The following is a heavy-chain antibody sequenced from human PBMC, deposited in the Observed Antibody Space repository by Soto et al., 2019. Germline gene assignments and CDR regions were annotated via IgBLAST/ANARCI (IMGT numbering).Heavy chain of an antibody. V-gene: IGHV1-2*02. D-gene: IGHD3-22*01. CDR2: INPDTGDR. J-gene: IGHJ3*01. CDR3: AKGPGYYDSSGYYSA. Sequence: ASVKVSCKASGYTFTDSHIHWVRQAPGQGLEWMGWINPDTGDRNYAQRFQGRLTLTRDTSITTAYMALTRLTSDDTAVYYCAKGPGYYDSSGYYSAWGQGTMVTVSS. CDR1: GYTFTDSH.